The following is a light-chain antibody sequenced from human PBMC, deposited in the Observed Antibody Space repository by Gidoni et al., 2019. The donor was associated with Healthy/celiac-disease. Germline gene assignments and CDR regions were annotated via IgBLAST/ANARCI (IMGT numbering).Light chain of an antibody. CDR3: QAWDGSTSA. V-gene: IGLV3-1*01. Sequence: SYQLTQPPSVSVSPGQTASIPCSGDKLGDKYVCWYQQKPGQSPVLVLYEDSKRPSGIRERCSGSNSGNTATLTISATQAMDEADYYCQAWDGSTSAFGGGTKLAVL. CDR1: KLGDKY. CDR2: EDS. J-gene: IGLJ2*01.